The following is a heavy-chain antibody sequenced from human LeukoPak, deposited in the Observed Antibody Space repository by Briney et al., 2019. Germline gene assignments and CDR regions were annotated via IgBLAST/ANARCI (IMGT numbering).Heavy chain of an antibody. D-gene: IGHD4-23*01. CDR2: IKEDGSEI. Sequence: SGGSLRLSCAASAFTFSSYWMSWVRQAPGKGPEWVANIKEDGSEIHYVDSVKGRFTISRDNAKNSLYLQLNSLRVEATAVYYCARDRGYSSFDYWGQGTLVTVSS. CDR3: ARDRGYSSFDY. CDR1: AFTFSSYW. V-gene: IGHV3-7*01. J-gene: IGHJ4*02.